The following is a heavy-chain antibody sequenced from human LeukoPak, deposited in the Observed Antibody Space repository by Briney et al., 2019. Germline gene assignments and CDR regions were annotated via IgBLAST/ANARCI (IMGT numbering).Heavy chain of an antibody. CDR1: GGTFGSYA. J-gene: IGHJ3*02. CDR3: ARDQGPFGVVADAFDI. Sequence: SVKVSCKASGGTFGSYAISWVRQAPGQGLEWMGGIIPIFGTANYAQKFQGRVTITTDESTSTAYMELSSLRSEDTAVYYCARDQGPFGVVADAFDIWGQGTMVTVSS. CDR2: IIPIFGTA. D-gene: IGHD3-3*01. V-gene: IGHV1-69*05.